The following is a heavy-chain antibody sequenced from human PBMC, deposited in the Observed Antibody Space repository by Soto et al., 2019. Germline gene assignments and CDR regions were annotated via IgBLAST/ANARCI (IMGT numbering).Heavy chain of an antibody. V-gene: IGHV3-21*01. Sequence: EVQLVESGGGLVKPGGSLRLSCAASGFTFSSYSMNWVRQAPGEGLEWVSSISTSSSYIYYADSVKGRFTISRDNAKNSLYLQINRLRAEDTAVYYCAATLDVWGQGTTVTVSS. CDR1: GFTFSSYS. J-gene: IGHJ6*02. CDR3: AATLDV. CDR2: ISTSSSYI.